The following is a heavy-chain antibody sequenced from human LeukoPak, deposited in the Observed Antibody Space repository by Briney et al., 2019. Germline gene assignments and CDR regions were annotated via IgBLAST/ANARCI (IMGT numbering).Heavy chain of an antibody. CDR3: XKDXAXRIXVAGTSPFDY. CDR2: IRYDGSNK. CDR1: GFTFSSYG. Sequence: PGGSLRLSCAASGFTFSSYGMHWVRQAPGKGLEWVAFIRYDGSNKYYADSVKGRFTISRDNSKNTLYLQMNSLRAEDTAVYYXXKDXAXRIXVAGTSPFDYWGQGTLVTVSS. D-gene: IGHD6-19*01. J-gene: IGHJ4*02. V-gene: IGHV3-30*02.